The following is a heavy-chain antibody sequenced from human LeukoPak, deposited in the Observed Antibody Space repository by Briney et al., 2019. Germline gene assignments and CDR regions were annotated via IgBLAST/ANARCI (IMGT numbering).Heavy chain of an antibody. D-gene: IGHD3-10*01. CDR3: VKDSSTTWFGGDSK. CDR1: GFTFSSYG. CDR2: ISTDPSYK. Sequence: GGSLRLSCAASGFTFSSYGMHWVRQAPGKGLEWVALISTDPSYKNYADSVKDRFTISRDNSNNILYLQMKSLRVEDTAVYYCVKDSSTTWFGGDSKWGQGTLVTVSS. J-gene: IGHJ4*02. V-gene: IGHV3-30*18.